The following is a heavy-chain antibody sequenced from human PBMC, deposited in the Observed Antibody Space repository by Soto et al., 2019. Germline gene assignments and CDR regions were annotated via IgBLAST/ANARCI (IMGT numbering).Heavy chain of an antibody. CDR1: GGSISSGDYY. V-gene: IGHV4-30-4*01. J-gene: IGHJ5*02. CDR3: ARAMTPPGPGYRNWFDP. Sequence: SETLSLTCTVSGGSISSGDYYWSWVRQPPGKGLEWIGYIYYSGSTYYNPSLKSRVTISVDTSKNQFSLKLSSVTAADTAVYYCARAMTPPGPGYRNWFDPWGQGTLVTVSS. CDR2: IYYSGST. D-gene: IGHD3-22*01.